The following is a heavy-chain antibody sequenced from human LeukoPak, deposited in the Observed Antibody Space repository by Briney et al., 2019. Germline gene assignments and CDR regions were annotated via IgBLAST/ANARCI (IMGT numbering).Heavy chain of an antibody. CDR3: ARAGGMGDFWSGYYHQNWFDP. J-gene: IGHJ5*02. CDR2: IYYSGST. V-gene: IGHV4-31*03. Sequence: SETLSLTCTVSSGSISSGGYYWSWIRQHPGKGLEWIGYIYYSGSTYYNPSLKSRVTISVDTSKNQFSLKLSSVTAADTAVYYCARAGGMGDFWSGYYHQNWFDPWGQGTLVTVSS. CDR1: SGSISSGGYY. D-gene: IGHD3-3*01.